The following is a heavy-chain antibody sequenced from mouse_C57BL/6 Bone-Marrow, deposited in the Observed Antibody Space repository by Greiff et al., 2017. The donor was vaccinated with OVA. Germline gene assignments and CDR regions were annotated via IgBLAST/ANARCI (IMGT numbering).Heavy chain of an antibody. J-gene: IGHJ2*01. CDR2: IYPGDGDT. V-gene: IGHV1-82*01. Sequence: QVQLQQSGPELVKPGASVKISCKASGYAFSSSWMNWVKQRPGKGLEWIGRIYPGDGDTNYNGKFKGKATLTADKSSSTAYMQLSSLTSEDSAVYFCARSLQFITTVVACDYWGQGTTLTVSS. CDR3: ARSLQFITTVVACDY. D-gene: IGHD1-1*01. CDR1: GYAFSSSW.